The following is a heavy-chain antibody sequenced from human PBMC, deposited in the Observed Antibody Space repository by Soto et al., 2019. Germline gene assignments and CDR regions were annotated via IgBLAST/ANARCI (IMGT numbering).Heavy chain of an antibody. D-gene: IGHD6-6*01. CDR1: GYTLTELS. Sequence: QVQLVQSGAEVKKPGASVKVSCKVSGYTLTELSMHWVRQAPGKGLEWMGGFDPEDGETIYAQKFQGRVTMTEDTSTDTAYMELSSLRSEDTAVYYCATLPSIAPPGDYYYYGMDVWGQGTTVTVSS. CDR3: ATLPSIAPPGDYYYYGMDV. V-gene: IGHV1-24*01. CDR2: FDPEDGET. J-gene: IGHJ6*02.